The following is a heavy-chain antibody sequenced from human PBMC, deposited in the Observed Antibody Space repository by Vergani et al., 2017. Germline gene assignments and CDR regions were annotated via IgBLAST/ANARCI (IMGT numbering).Heavy chain of an antibody. J-gene: IGHJ5*02. Sequence: EVQLVESGGGLVKPGGSLRLSCAASGFTFSSYSMNWVRQAPGKGLEWVSSISSSSSYIYYADSVKGRFTISIDNANNSLYLQMNSLRYEDTGVYYCARDLRLLYNRFDPWGQGTLVTVSS. V-gene: IGHV3-21*01. CDR1: GFTFSSYS. CDR3: ARDLRLLYNRFDP. CDR2: ISSSSSYI. D-gene: IGHD1-14*01.